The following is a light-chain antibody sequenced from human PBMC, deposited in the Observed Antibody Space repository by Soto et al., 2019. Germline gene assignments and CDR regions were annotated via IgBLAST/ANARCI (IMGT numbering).Light chain of an antibody. Sequence: EIVLTQSPGTLSLSPGERATLSCRASQGVRSTFVAWYQQKPGQAPRLLIYDASNRATGIPDRFSGSGSGTDFTLTISRLEPEDCAVYYCQLYGSSPLYTFGQGTKLEIK. CDR2: DAS. V-gene: IGKV3-20*01. CDR1: QGVRSTF. J-gene: IGKJ2*01. CDR3: QLYGSSPLYT.